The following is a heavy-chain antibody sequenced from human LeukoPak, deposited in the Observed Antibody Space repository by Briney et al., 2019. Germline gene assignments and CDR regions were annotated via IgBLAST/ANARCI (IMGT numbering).Heavy chain of an antibody. CDR1: GFTFSSYA. Sequence: GGSLRLSCAASGFTFSSYAMHWVRQAPGKGLEYVSAISSNGGSTYYADSVKGRFTISRDNSKNTLYLLMGSLRAEDMAVYYCARSVFRYGSYYFDYWGQGTLVTVSS. J-gene: IGHJ4*02. CDR2: ISSNGGST. D-gene: IGHD1-14*01. CDR3: ARSVFRYGSYYFDY. V-gene: IGHV3-64*02.